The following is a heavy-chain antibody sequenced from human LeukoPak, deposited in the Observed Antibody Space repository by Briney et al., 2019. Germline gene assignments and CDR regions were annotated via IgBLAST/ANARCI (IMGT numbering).Heavy chain of an antibody. CDR1: GFTFSDYY. CDR2: ISSSGSTI. Sequence: GGSLRLSCAASGFTFSDYYMSWIRQAPGKGLEWVSYISSSGSTIYYADSVKGRFTISRDNAKNSLYLQMNSLRAEDTAVYYCARAEYDSSGYYFGYYYYGMDVWGQGTTVTVSS. D-gene: IGHD3-22*01. CDR3: ARAEYDSSGYYFGYYYYGMDV. J-gene: IGHJ6*02. V-gene: IGHV3-11*01.